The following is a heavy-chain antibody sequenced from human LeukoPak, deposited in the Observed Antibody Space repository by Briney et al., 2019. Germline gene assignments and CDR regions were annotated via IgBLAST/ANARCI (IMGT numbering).Heavy chain of an antibody. J-gene: IGHJ4*02. Sequence: GESLEISCKGSGYSFATYWIGWVRQMPGKGLEWMAIIYPNDSDMRYSPSFQGQVTISADKSISIAYLEWSTLKASDTAMYYCVRHGIGYTYASDYWGQGTLVTVSS. D-gene: IGHD5-18*01. CDR3: VRHGIGYTYASDY. V-gene: IGHV5-51*01. CDR1: GYSFATYW. CDR2: IYPNDSDM.